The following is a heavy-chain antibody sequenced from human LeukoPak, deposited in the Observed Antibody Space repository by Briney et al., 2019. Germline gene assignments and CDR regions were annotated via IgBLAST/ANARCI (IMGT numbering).Heavy chain of an antibody. CDR3: AKRGVVIRVILGGFHKEAYYFDS. D-gene: IGHD3-22*01. CDR1: GITLSNYG. Sequence: GGSLRFSCAVSGITLSNYGMSWVRQAPGKGLEWVAGISDSGGRTIYADSVKGRFTISRDNPKNTLYLQMNSLRAEDTAVYFCAKRGVVIRVILGGFHKEAYYFDSWGQGALVTVSS. V-gene: IGHV3-23*01. J-gene: IGHJ4*02. CDR2: ISDSGGRT.